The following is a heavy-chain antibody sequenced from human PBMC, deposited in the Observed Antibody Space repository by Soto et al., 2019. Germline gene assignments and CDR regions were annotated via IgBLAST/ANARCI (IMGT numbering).Heavy chain of an antibody. D-gene: IGHD2-15*01. CDR3: ARDWYCSGGRCYNCFDP. Sequence: GSVNVSCKASGYTFTSYGMGWRREAPGQGLEWTGWISADNGNTNYAQKLQGRVTMTTDTSTSTAYMELGSLRSDDTAVYYCARDWYCSGGRCYNCFDPWGQGTLVTVSS. CDR2: ISADNGNT. CDR1: GYTFTSYG. V-gene: IGHV1-18*01. J-gene: IGHJ5*02.